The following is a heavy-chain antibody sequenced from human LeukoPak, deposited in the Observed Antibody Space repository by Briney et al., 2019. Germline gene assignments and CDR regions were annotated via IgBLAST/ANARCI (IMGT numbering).Heavy chain of an antibody. V-gene: IGHV3-23*01. Sequence: GGSLRLSCAASGFTFSSYAMSWVRQAPGKGLEWVSAISGSGGSTYYADSVKGRFTISRDNSKNTLYLQMNSLRAEDTAVYYCAKDPIDYGGNPYYFDYWGQGILVTVSS. CDR1: GFTFSSYA. D-gene: IGHD4-23*01. CDR3: AKDPIDYGGNPYYFDY. CDR2: ISGSGGST. J-gene: IGHJ4*02.